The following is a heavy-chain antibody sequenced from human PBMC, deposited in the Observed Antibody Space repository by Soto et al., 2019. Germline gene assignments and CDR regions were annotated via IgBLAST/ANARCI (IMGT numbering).Heavy chain of an antibody. Sequence: GGSLRLSWAASGCTFSSYGMHWVRQAPGKGLKWVAVISYDGSNKYYADSVKGRFTISRDNSKNTLYLQMNSLRAEDTSVYFCSIDRSSSCPEYFAYSAQRTLVPVSS. J-gene: IGHJ4*02. CDR1: GCTFSSYG. V-gene: IGHV3-30*03. D-gene: IGHD6-13*01. CDR3: SIDRSSSCPEYFAY. CDR2: ISYDGSNK.